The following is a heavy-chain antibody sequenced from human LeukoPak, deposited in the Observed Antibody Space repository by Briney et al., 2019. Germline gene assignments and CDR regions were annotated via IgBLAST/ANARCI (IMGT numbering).Heavy chain of an antibody. CDR3: ALTMVHLGRLDYYFHY. CDR2: IYSDGST. CDR1: GFTVSSNY. J-gene: IGHJ4*02. D-gene: IGHD3-10*01. Sequence: GGSLRLSCAASGFTVSSNYMSWVRQAQGKGLEWVSVIYSDGSTYYADSVKGRFTISRDSSKNTLHLQVNSLRAEDTAVYYCALTMVHLGRLDYYFHYWAGEPWSPSPQ. V-gene: IGHV3-53*01.